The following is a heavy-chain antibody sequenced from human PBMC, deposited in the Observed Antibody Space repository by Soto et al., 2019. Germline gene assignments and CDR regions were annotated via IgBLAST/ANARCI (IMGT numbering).Heavy chain of an antibody. CDR1: GYSFTSYR. Sequence: SGESLKISCKCSGYSFTSYRISWVRQMPGKGLECMGISYPGDPATRYSPSFQAQFPISAENSISTPYLQWSSLKASDTAMYYCARRLYSSSWYESTYYYGMDAWGPGATVTVSS. J-gene: IGHJ6*02. CDR3: ARRLYSSSWYESTYYYGMDA. CDR2: SYPGDPAT. D-gene: IGHD6-13*01. V-gene: IGHV5-51*01.